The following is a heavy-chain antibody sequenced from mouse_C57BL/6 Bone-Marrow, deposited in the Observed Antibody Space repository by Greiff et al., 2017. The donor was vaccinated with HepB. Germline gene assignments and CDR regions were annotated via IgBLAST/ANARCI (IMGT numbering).Heavy chain of an antibody. D-gene: IGHD2-3*01. CDR1: GYAFSSYW. CDR2: IYPGDGDT. V-gene: IGHV1-80*01. CDR3: AREVYDGYYEFAY. Sequence: VQLQQSGAELVKPGASVKISCKASGYAFSSYWMNWVKQRPGKGLEWIGQIYPGDGDTNYNGKFKGKATLTADKSSSTAYMQLSSLTSEDSAVYFCAREVYDGYYEFAYWGQGTLVTVSA. J-gene: IGHJ3*01.